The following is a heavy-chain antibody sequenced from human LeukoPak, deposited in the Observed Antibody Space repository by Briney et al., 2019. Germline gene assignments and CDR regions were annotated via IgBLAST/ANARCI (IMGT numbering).Heavy chain of an antibody. J-gene: IGHJ4*02. D-gene: IGHD6-13*01. CDR2: ISAYNGNT. V-gene: IGHV1-18*04. Sequence: GPSVKVSFKTSGYTFTSYYMHWVRQAPGQGLEWMGWISAYNGNTNYAQKLQGRVTMTTDTSTSTAYMELRSLRSDDTAVYYCAREGYSSSWNYFDYWGQGALVAASS. CDR3: AREGYSSSWNYFDY. CDR1: GYTFTSYY.